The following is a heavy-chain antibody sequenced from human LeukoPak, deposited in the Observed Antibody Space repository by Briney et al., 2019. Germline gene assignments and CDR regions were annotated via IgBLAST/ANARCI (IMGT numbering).Heavy chain of an antibody. CDR1: GFTFSNAW. CDR3: RWGGYTFDY. J-gene: IGHJ4*02. D-gene: IGHD5-12*01. V-gene: IGHV3-15*01. Sequence: GGSLRLSCAASGFTFSNAWMSWVRQAPGKGLEWVGRIKSKTDGGTIDYGAPVKDRFTISRDDSKNMVYLQMNSLRTEDTAVYFCRWGGYTFDYWGQGTLVTVSS. CDR2: IKSKTDGGTI.